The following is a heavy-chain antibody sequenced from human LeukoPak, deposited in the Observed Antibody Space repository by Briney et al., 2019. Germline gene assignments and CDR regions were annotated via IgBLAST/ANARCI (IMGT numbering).Heavy chain of an antibody. CDR2: IIPIFGTA. D-gene: IGHD6-13*01. Sequence: SVKVSCKASGGTFSSYAISWVRQAPGQGLELMGGIIPIFGTANYAQKFQGRVTITADESTSTAYMELSSLRSEDTAVYYCAREGGHSSSWYYYWGQGTLVTVSS. CDR1: GGTFSSYA. V-gene: IGHV1-69*13. CDR3: AREGGHSSSWYYY. J-gene: IGHJ4*02.